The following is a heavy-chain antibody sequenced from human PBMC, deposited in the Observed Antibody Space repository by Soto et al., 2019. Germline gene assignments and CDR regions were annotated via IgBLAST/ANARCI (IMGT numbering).Heavy chain of an antibody. D-gene: IGHD2-2*01. CDR3: ARAPTAGSTAAINYFDY. CDR1: GFTVSSNY. Sequence: GGSLRLSCAASGFTVSSNYMSWVRQAPGKGLEWVSVIYSGGSTYYADSVKGRFTISRDNSKNTLYLQMNSLRAEDTAVYYCARAPTAGSTAAINYFDYWGQGTLVTVSS. V-gene: IGHV3-66*01. J-gene: IGHJ4*02. CDR2: IYSGGST.